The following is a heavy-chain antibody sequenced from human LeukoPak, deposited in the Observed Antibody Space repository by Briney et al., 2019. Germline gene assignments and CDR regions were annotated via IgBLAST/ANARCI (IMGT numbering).Heavy chain of an antibody. J-gene: IGHJ4*02. D-gene: IGHD1-26*01. CDR3: ARGSTTRSGPLDY. V-gene: IGHV3-11*04. CDR2: ISSSGSTI. Sequence: GGSLRLSCAASGFTFSDYYMSWIRQAPGKGLEWVSYISSSGSTIYYADSVKGRFTISGDNAKNSLYLQMNSLRTEETAVYYCARGSTTRSGPLDYWGQGTLVTVSS. CDR1: GFTFSDYY.